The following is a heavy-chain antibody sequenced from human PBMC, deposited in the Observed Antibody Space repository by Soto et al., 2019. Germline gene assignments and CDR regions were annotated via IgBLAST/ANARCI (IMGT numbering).Heavy chain of an antibody. CDR2: ISAYNGNT. J-gene: IGHJ6*02. CDR3: ERDIHGSGWEGDYYYGMDV. Sequence: ASVKVSCKASGYTFTSYGISWVRQAPGQGLEWMGWISAYNGNTNYAQKLQGRVTMTTDTSTSTAYMELRSLRSDDTAVYYCERDIHGSGWEGDYYYGMDVCGQGPTVTVS. V-gene: IGHV1-18*01. CDR1: GYTFTSYG. D-gene: IGHD6-19*01.